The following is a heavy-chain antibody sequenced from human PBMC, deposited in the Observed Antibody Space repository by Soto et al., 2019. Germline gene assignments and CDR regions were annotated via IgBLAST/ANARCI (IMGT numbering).Heavy chain of an antibody. CDR2: ISHSGRI. J-gene: IGHJ3*02. V-gene: IGHV4-34*01. D-gene: IGHD1-1*01. Sequence: SETLSLTCAVYGGSVSSGSYYWSWIRQPPGKGMEWIAEISHSGRIHFNPSLKSRVTISVDTSKNQFSLKMSSVTAADTALYYCARVERGTATTVVDAFDIWGQGTMVTVSS. CDR3: ARVERGTATTVVDAFDI. CDR1: GGSVSSGSYY.